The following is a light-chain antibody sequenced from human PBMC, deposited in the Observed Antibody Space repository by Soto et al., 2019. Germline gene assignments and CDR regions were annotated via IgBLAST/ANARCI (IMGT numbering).Light chain of an antibody. J-gene: IGKJ1*01. Sequence: EPVSTLSPGTLSLSPGTRATFSCRASLSISGSYLALDQQRPGQAPRLLIYGASSRATGMPHSFGGSGSGTEFTLTLRRLELEDFAVYYCQQYSRSWWTVGQGPKV. CDR1: LSISGSY. CDR3: QQYSRSWWT. CDR2: GAS. V-gene: IGKV3-20*01.